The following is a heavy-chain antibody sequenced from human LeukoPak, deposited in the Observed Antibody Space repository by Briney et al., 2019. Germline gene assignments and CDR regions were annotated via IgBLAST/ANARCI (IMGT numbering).Heavy chain of an antibody. Sequence: GGSLRLSCAASGFAFNRCSMNWVRQAPGKGLEWVSYISDRSRTIFYADSVKGRFAISTDNSKNTLYLQMNSLRVEDTAVYFCAARKVRGVWFYLDYWGQGTLVTVSS. CDR2: ISDRSRTI. V-gene: IGHV3-48*01. CDR1: GFAFNRCS. CDR3: AARKVRGVWFYLDY. D-gene: IGHD3-10*01. J-gene: IGHJ4*02.